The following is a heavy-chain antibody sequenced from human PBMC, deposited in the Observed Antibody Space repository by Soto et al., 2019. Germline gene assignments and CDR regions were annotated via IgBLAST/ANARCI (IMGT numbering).Heavy chain of an antibody. CDR3: ARDSHYYDSSGYSYYFDY. V-gene: IGHV3-30-3*01. CDR2: ISYDGSNK. J-gene: IGHJ4*02. CDR1: GFTFSSYA. Sequence: QVQLVESGGGVVQPGRSLRLSCAASGFTFSSYAMHWVRQAPGKGLEWVAVISYDGSNKYYADSVKGRFTISRDNSKNTLYLQMNSLRAEDTAVYYCARDSHYYDSSGYSYYFDYWGQGTLVTVSS. D-gene: IGHD3-22*01.